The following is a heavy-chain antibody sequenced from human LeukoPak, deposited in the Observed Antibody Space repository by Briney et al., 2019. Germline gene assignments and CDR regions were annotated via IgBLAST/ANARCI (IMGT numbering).Heavy chain of an antibody. Sequence: PGGSLRLSCAASGFTFSNAWMSWVRQAPGKGLEWVGRTKSKADDETTDYSAPVKGRFTISRDDSKNTLYLQMNSLKTEDTAVYYCTTRIVLLWFGETRPNDYWGQGTLVTVPS. CDR2: TKSKADDETT. J-gene: IGHJ4*02. CDR1: GFTFSNAW. D-gene: IGHD3-10*01. CDR3: TTRIVLLWFGETRPNDY. V-gene: IGHV3-15*01.